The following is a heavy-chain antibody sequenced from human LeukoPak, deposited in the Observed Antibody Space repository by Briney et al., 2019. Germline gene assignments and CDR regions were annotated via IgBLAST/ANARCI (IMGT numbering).Heavy chain of an antibody. V-gene: IGHV3-23*01. Sequence: GGSLRLSCAVSGFTFSSYALIWVRQAPGKGLEWVSDISGSGGSTYYADPMKGRFTISSDNSKNTLLLQMNSPAAEATAVYYCAKDPAAMVAFTLFDWGQGTLVTVSS. D-gene: IGHD5-18*01. CDR1: GFTFSSYA. J-gene: IGHJ4*02. CDR3: AKDPAAMVAFTLFD. CDR2: ISGSGGST.